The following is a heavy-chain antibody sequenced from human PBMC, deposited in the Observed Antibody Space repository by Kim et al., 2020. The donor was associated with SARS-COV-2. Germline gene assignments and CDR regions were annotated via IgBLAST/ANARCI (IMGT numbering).Heavy chain of an antibody. CDR2: IYYSGST. V-gene: IGHV4-39*02. CDR1: GGSISSSSYY. CDR3: ARDIRGALRGIVVVPAATFDP. Sequence: SETLSLTCTVSGGSISSSSYYWGWIRQPPGKGLEWIGSIYYSGSTYYNPSLKSRVTISVDTSKNQFSLKPSSVTAADTAVYYCARDIRGALRGIVVVPAATFDPWGQGTLVTVSS. J-gene: IGHJ5*02. D-gene: IGHD2-2*01.